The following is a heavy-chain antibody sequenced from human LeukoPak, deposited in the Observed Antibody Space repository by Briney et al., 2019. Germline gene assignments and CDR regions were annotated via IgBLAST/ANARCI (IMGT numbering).Heavy chain of an antibody. V-gene: IGHV1-24*01. Sequence: ASVKVSCKVSGYTLTELSMHWVRQAPGKGRKWMGGFDPEDGETIYAQKCQGRVTMTEDTSTDTAYMELSSLRSEDTAVYYCATVPYYYGSGSSQFDYWGQGTLVTVSS. J-gene: IGHJ4*02. D-gene: IGHD3-10*01. CDR2: FDPEDGET. CDR1: GYTLTELS. CDR3: ATVPYYYGSGSSQFDY.